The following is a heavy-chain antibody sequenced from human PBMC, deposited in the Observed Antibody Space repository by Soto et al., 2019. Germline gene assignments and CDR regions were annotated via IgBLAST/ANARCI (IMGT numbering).Heavy chain of an antibody. D-gene: IGHD1-26*01. CDR3: ARVVSAGVDY. J-gene: IGHJ4*02. V-gene: IGHV1-8*01. Sequence: QVQLVQSGAEVREPGASVKVSCKASGYSFTSLDINCVRLTAGQALEWMGWMQPSTGRTGYAQKFQGRVNMTRDTSINTAYMELTTLTSDATAFYYCARVVSAGVDYWGQGTLVTVSS. CDR2: MQPSTGRT. CDR1: GYSFTSLD.